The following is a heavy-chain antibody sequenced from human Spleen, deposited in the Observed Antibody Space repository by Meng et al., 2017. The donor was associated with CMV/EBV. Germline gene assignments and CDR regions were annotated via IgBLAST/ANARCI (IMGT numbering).Heavy chain of an antibody. D-gene: IGHD5-18*01. V-gene: IGHV3-23*01. CDR2: ISGTGRST. CDR1: GFTFTNYA. J-gene: IGHJ4*02. Sequence: GGSLRLSCAASGFTFTNYAMSWVRQAPGKGLEWVSFISGTGRSTYYADSVRGRLTISRDNSKNTLYLQVNRLRAEDTAVYYCAILGGYSYGFDYWGQGTLVTVSS. CDR3: AILGGYSYGFDY.